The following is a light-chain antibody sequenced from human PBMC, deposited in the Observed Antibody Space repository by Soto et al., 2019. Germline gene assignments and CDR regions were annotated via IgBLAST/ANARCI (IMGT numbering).Light chain of an antibody. J-gene: IGKJ2*01. V-gene: IGKV3-20*01. CDR1: QSVYNTY. CDR2: GAS. CDR3: QQYGSSPAT. Sequence: EIVLTQSPGTLSLSPGERVTLSCRASQSVYNTYLGWYQQKPGQAPRLLIYGASSRTTGTPDRFNGGGSGTEFTLTISRLEPEDFAVYSCQQYGSSPATFGQGTKVEF.